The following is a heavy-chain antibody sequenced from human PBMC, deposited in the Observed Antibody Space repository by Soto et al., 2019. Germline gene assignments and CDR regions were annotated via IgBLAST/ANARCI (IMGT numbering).Heavy chain of an antibody. CDR1: GASISRSSFY. CDR2: IYYSGST. V-gene: IGHV4-39*01. J-gene: IGHJ5*02. CDR3: ARGAAPTTIVVVVAAREGGRYNWFDP. D-gene: IGHD2-15*01. Sequence: PSETLSLTXTVSGASISRSSFYWGWIRQPPGKGLEWIASIYYSGSTFYNPSLKSRVTMSVDTSKNQFSLNLRSVTAADTAVYYCARGAAPTTIVVVVAAREGGRYNWFDPWGQGTLVTVSS.